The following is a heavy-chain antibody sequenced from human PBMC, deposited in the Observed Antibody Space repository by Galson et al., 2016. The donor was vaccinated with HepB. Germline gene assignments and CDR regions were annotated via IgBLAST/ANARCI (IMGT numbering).Heavy chain of an antibody. Sequence: SLRLSCAASGLTVYNNYMSWVRQAPGKGLECISLIYSGGDTVYADSVKGSFTISRDHSKNTVYLQMNSLRVEETAVYYCARDPPSVATGTWAWGQGTQVTVSS. CDR1: GLTVYNNY. V-gene: IGHV3-66*01. CDR3: ARDPPSVATGTWA. CDR2: IYSGGDT. D-gene: IGHD3-9*01. J-gene: IGHJ5*02.